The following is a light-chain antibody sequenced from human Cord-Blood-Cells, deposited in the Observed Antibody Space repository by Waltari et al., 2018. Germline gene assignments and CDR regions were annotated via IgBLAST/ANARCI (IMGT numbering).Light chain of an antibody. V-gene: IGKV2-30*01. CDR1: QGLVYSDGNTY. CDR3: MQGAHWPYT. Sequence: DVVTIKSPLSLPVTLGEPASIPGRPIQGLVYSDGNTYLNRFQQRQGQAPRRLIYKVSNRDAGVRDRFSGSGSGTDFTLKISRVEAEDVGVYYCMQGAHWPYTFGQGTKLEIK. J-gene: IGKJ2*01. CDR2: KVS.